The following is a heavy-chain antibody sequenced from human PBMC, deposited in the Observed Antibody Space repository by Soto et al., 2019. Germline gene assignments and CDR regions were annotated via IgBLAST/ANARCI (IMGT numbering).Heavy chain of an antibody. D-gene: IGHD5-12*01. CDR2: ISGSGGST. J-gene: IGHJ6*03. CDR3: AKGDSGYIHYYYMDV. CDR1: GFTFSSYA. V-gene: IGHV3-23*01. Sequence: GGSLRLSCAASGFTFSSYAMSWVRQAPGKGLEWVSAISGSGGSTYYADSVKGRFTISRDNSKNTLYLQMNSLRAEDTAVYYCAKGDSGYIHYYYMDVWGKGTTVTVSS.